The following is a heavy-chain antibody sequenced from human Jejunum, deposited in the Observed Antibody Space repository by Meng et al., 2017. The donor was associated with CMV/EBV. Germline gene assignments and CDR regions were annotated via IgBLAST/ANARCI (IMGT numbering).Heavy chain of an antibody. J-gene: IGHJ4*02. CDR2: ISGSSTVT. Sequence: VEVGGSGGGLVGPGGSLRLSCKASGFSFSDYYMTWIRHTPGKGPEWLAYISGSSTVTNYADSVKGRFTISRDNVNNLLYLQMNSLRADDTAVYYCTRDPRACDYWGQGTLVTVSS. V-gene: IGHV3-11*05. CDR1: GFSFSDYY. CDR3: TRDPRACDY.